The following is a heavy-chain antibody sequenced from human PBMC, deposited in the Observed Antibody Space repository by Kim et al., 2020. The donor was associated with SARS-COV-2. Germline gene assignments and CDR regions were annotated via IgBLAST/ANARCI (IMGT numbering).Heavy chain of an antibody. CDR3: ARDPDGYGSGSYYADY. V-gene: IGHV3-33*05. D-gene: IGHD3-10*01. Sequence: GGSLRLSCAASGFTFSSYGMHWVRQAPGKGLEWVAVISYDGSNKYYADSVKGRFTISRDNSKNTLYLQMNSLRAEDTAVYYCARDPDGYGSGSYYADYWGQGTLVTVSS. CDR1: GFTFSSYG. CDR2: ISYDGSNK. J-gene: IGHJ4*02.